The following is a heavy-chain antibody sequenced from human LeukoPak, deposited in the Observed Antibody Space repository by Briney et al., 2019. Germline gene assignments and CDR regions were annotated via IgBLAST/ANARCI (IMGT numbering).Heavy chain of an antibody. J-gene: IGHJ4*02. V-gene: IGHV3-21*01. CDR2: ISSSSSYI. Sequence: GGSLRLSCAASGSTFSSYSMKWVRQTPGKGLEWVSFISSSSSYIYYADSVRGRFTISRDNAKNSLYLQMNSLRAEDTAVYYCARGTMFPYYFGYWGQGTLVTVSS. CDR3: ARGTMFPYYFGY. D-gene: IGHD3-10*02. CDR1: GSTFSSYS.